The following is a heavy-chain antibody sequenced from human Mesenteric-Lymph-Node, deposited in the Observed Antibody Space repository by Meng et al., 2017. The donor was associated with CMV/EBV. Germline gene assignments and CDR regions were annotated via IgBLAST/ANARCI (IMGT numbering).Heavy chain of an antibody. Sequence: GESLKISCAASGFTFSSYAMHWVRQAPGKGLEWVAVISYDGSNKYYADSVKGRFTISRDNSKNTLYLQMNSLRAEDTAMYYCARDHYDFWSDYPLFFDYWGQGTLVTVSS. V-gene: IGHV3-30*04. CDR3: ARDHYDFWSDYPLFFDY. J-gene: IGHJ4*02. CDR2: ISYDGSNK. D-gene: IGHD3-3*01. CDR1: GFTFSSYA.